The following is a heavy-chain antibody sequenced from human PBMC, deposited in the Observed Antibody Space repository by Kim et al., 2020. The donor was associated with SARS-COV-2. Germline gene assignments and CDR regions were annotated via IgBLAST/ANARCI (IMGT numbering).Heavy chain of an antibody. CDR3: ARSAGGGYRYAFWFDP. CDR1: GFTFSSYA. J-gene: IGHJ5*02. V-gene: IGHV3-30-3*01. D-gene: IGHD5-18*01. CDR2: ISYDGSNK. Sequence: GGSLRLSCAASGFTFSSYAMHWVRQAPGKGLEWVSVISYDGSNKYYADSVKGRFTISRDNSKKTLYLQMNSLRAEDTAVYYCARSAGGGYRYAFWFDPWG.